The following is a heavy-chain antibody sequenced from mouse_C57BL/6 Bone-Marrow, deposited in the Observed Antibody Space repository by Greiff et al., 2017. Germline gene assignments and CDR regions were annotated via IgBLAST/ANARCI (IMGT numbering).Heavy chain of an antibody. CDR2: IVPGNGDT. J-gene: IGHJ4*01. D-gene: IGHD6-1*01. CDR3: TKRGN. V-gene: IGHV14-4*01. Sequence: VPLQQSGAELVRPGASVKLSCTASGFNINDDYMHWVKQRPEQGLEWIGWIVPGNGDTEYASKFQGKATITADTTTTTAYLQRRSLAAEDAAVYYSTKRGNWGQGTSVTVSS. CDR1: GFNINDDY.